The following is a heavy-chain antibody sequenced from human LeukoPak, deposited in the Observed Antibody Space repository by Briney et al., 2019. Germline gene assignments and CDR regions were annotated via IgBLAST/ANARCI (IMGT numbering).Heavy chain of an antibody. V-gene: IGHV3-30*02. Sequence: GGSLRLSCAASGFTFSSYGMHWVRQAPGKGLEWVAFIRYDGSNKYYADSVKGRFTISRDNSKNTLYLQMNSLRAEDTAVYYCAKGERGVVPPLGPDYWGQGTLVTVSS. CDR2: IRYDGSNK. J-gene: IGHJ4*02. CDR1: GFTFSSYG. CDR3: AKGERGVVPPLGPDY. D-gene: IGHD2-2*01.